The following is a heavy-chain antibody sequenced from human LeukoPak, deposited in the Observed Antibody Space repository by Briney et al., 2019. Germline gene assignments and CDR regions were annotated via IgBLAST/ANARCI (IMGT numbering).Heavy chain of an antibody. Sequence: ASVKVSCKASGYTFTSYDINWVRQATGQGLEWMGWINPHSGNTGYAQKFQGRVTTTRNSSISTAYMELSSLRSEDTAVYYCAREGNRSSDSSASYPLDYWGQGTLVTVSS. J-gene: IGHJ4*02. CDR3: AREGNRSSDSSASYPLDY. D-gene: IGHD1-26*01. CDR2: INPHSGNT. CDR1: GYTFTSYD. V-gene: IGHV1-8*03.